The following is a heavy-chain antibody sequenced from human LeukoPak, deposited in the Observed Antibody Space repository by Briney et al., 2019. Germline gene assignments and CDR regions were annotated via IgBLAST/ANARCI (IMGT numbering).Heavy chain of an antibody. CDR2: IYYSGST. V-gene: IGHV4-31*03. CDR3: ARARLHSYYYGSGSYGDFDY. CDR1: GGSISSGGYY. J-gene: IGHJ4*02. D-gene: IGHD3-10*01. Sequence: KPSETLSLTCTVSGGSISSGGYYWSWIRQHPGKGLEWIGYIYYSGSTYYNPSLKSRVTISVDTSKNQFSLKLSSVTAADTAVYYCARARLHSYYYGSGSYGDFDYWGQGTLVTVSS.